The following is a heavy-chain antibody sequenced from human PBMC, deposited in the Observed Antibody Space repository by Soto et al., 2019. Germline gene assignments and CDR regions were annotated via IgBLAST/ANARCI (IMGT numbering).Heavy chain of an antibody. CDR3: TTEGPGYCSGGSCYAIDY. CDR1: GFTFSNAW. D-gene: IGHD2-15*01. CDR2: IKSKTDGGTT. J-gene: IGHJ4*02. Sequence: EVQLVESGGGLVKPGRSLRLSCAASGFTFSNAWMSWVRQAPGKGLEWVGRIKSKTDGGTTDYAAPVKGRFTISRDDSKNTLYLQMNSLKTEDTAVYYCTTEGPGYCSGGSCYAIDYWGQGTLVTVSS. V-gene: IGHV3-15*01.